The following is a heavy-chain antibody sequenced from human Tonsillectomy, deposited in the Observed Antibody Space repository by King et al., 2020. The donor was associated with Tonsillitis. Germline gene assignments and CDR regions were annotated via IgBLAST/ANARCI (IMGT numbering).Heavy chain of an antibody. CDR3: AKYPGYCSGGSCYGPIDY. D-gene: IGHD2-15*01. Sequence: VQLVESGGGVVQPGGSLRLSCAASGFTFNSYGMHWVRQAPGKGLEWVAFIRYDGSNKYYADSVKGRFTSYRDNSKNTLYLQMNSLRAEDTAVYYCAKYPGYCSGGSCYGPIDYWGQGTLVTVSS. CDR2: IRYDGSNK. J-gene: IGHJ4*02. CDR1: GFTFNSYG. V-gene: IGHV3-30*02.